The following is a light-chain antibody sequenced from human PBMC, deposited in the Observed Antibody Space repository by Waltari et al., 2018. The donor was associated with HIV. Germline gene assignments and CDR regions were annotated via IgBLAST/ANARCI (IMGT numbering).Light chain of an antibody. V-gene: IGLV1-47*01. CDR1: SSNIESNY. CDR3: AAWDDSLSVVV. Sequence: QSVLTQPPSASGTPGQRVTIPCSGSSSNIESNYVYWYQQLPGTAPKLLIYRSIHRASVVPDRCAGSKSGTSASLAISGLRSEEEADYYCAAWDDSLSVVVFGGGTKLTVL. J-gene: IGLJ2*01. CDR2: RSI.